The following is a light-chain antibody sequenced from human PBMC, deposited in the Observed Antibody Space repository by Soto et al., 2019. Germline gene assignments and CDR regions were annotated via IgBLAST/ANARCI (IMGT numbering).Light chain of an antibody. Sequence: DIQMTQSPSSLPASVGDRVTITCRASQTINNCLAWYQQKPGKAPNLLIYKTSSLDRGVPSRFSGSGSGRELTLTVSSLQPDDFSTYYCQQYNSYKWTFGQGTKVDIK. V-gene: IGKV1-5*03. CDR1: QTINNC. CDR3: QQYNSYKWT. J-gene: IGKJ1*01. CDR2: KTS.